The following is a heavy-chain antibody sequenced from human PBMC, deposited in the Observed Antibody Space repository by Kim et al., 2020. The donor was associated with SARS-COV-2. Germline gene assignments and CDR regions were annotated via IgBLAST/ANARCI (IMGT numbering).Heavy chain of an antibody. D-gene: IGHD3-22*01. J-gene: IGHJ4*02. Sequence: GGSLRLSCAASGFTFSSYAMSWVRQAPGKGLEWVSAISGSGGSTYYADSVKGRFTISRDNSKNTLYLQMNSLRAEDTAVYYCAKGTALYYYDSSYPFDYWGQGTLVTVSS. V-gene: IGHV3-23*01. CDR1: GFTFSSYA. CDR3: AKGTALYYYDSSYPFDY. CDR2: ISGSGGST.